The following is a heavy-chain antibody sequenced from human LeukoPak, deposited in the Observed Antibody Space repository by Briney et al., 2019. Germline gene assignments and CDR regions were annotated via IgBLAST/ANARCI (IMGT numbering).Heavy chain of an antibody. Sequence: SETLSLSCTVSGGSNNSYYWSWIRQPPGKGLEWIGYTHPSGNTNYNASLKSRVTISIKTSRNQFSLKLSSVTAADTAVYYCARKAPKKGWFDPWGQGTLVTVSS. CDR1: GGSNNSYY. J-gene: IGHJ5*02. CDR3: ARKAPKKGWFDP. V-gene: IGHV4-4*09. CDR2: THPSGNT.